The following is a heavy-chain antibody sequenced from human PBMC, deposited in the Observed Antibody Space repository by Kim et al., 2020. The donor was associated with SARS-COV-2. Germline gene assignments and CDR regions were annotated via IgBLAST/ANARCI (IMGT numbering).Heavy chain of an antibody. Sequence: ASVKVSCKASGYTFTGYYMHWVRQAPGQGLEWMGRINPNSGGTNYAQKFQGRVTMTRDTSISTAYMELSRLRSDDTAVYYCARDSTIFGVVILPYYYYGMDFWGQGTTVTVSS. CDR2: INPNSGGT. V-gene: IGHV1-2*06. D-gene: IGHD3-3*01. J-gene: IGHJ6*02. CDR1: GYTFTGYY. CDR3: ARDSTIFGVVILPYYYYGMDF.